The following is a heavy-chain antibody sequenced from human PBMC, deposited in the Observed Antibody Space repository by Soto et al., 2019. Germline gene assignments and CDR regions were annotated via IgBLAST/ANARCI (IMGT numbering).Heavy chain of an antibody. CDR3: TTVSSSWYIDY. D-gene: IGHD6-13*01. CDR1: GGSISSSSYY. V-gene: IGHV4-39*01. Sequence: SETLSLTCTVSGGSISSSSYYWGWIRQPPGKGLEWIGSIYYSGSTYYNPSLKSRVTISVDTSKNQFSLKLSSVTAADTAVYYCTTVSSSWYIDYWGQGTLVTVSS. J-gene: IGHJ4*02. CDR2: IYYSGST.